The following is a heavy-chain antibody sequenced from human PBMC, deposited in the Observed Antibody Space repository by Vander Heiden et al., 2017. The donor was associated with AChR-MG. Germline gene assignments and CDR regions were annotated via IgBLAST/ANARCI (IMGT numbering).Heavy chain of an antibody. D-gene: IGHD3-22*01. J-gene: IGHJ4*02. Sequence: GAEVKKPGESLKISCKGSGYSFTSYWIGWVRQMPGKGLEWMGIIYPGDSDTRYSPSFQGQVTISADKSISTAYLQWSSLKASDTAMYYCARESSTYYYDSAPTSFDYWGQGTLVTVSS. CDR2: IYPGDSDT. V-gene: IGHV5-51*01. CDR3: ARESSTYYYDSAPTSFDY. CDR1: GYSFTSYW.